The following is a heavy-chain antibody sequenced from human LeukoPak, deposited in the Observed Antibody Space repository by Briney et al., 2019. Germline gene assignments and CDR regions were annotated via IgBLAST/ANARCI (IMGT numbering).Heavy chain of an antibody. D-gene: IGHD5-18*01. J-gene: IGHJ4*02. CDR1: GFTFSSYT. CDR2: ILNDGSKT. CDR3: ARDQGYSYGHGFDY. V-gene: IGHV3-30-3*01. Sequence: GRSLRLSCAASGFTFSSYTIHWVRQAPGKGLEWVALILNDGSKTYYADSVKGRFTISRDNTKNTLYLQVSSLRAEDTGIYYCARDQGYSYGHGFDYWGQGTLVTVSS.